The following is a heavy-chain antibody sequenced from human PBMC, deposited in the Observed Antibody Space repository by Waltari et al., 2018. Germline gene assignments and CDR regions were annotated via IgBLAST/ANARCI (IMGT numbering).Heavy chain of an antibody. CDR3: ARAREFEYSSSSNFDY. J-gene: IGHJ4*02. D-gene: IGHD6-6*01. CDR1: GFTFSSYS. V-gene: IGHV3-21*01. Sequence: EVQLVESGGGLVKPGGSLRLSCAASGFTFSSYSMNWVRQAPGKGLEWGSSISSSSSYLDYADSVKGRFTISGDNAKNSLYLQMNSLRAEDTAVYYCARAREFEYSSSSNFDYWGQGTLVTVSS. CDR2: ISSSSSYL.